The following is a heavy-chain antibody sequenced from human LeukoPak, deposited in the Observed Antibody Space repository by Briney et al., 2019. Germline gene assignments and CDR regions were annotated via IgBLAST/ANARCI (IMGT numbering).Heavy chain of an antibody. D-gene: IGHD2-2*01. CDR3: ASGYCSSTSCPYYYYYMDV. CDR1: GFTFSNYN. J-gene: IGHJ6*03. Sequence: GGSLRLSCAASGFTFSNYNMDWVRQAPGKGLEWVSSISRSSIYIYYADSMKGRFTISRDNAKNSLYLQMNSLRGEDTAVYYCASGYCSSTSCPYYYYYMDVWGKGTTVTVSS. V-gene: IGHV3-21*01. CDR2: ISRSSIYI.